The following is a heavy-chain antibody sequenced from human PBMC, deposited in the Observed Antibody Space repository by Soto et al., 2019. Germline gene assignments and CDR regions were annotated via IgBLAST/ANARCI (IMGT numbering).Heavy chain of an antibody. Sequence: PVGSLGLSCAASGLTFCSYAMQWVRPAPGKVLEWVVFISYDGSNKYYAPFVKCLFTITIDKSKSTLYVQMNSLRAEHTPVYYCARARAAHLYYGMDVWGQEATVATSS. V-gene: IGHV3-30*01. D-gene: IGHD6-6*01. CDR1: GLTFCSYA. CDR3: ARARAAHLYYGMDV. J-gene: IGHJ6*02. CDR2: ISYDGSNK.